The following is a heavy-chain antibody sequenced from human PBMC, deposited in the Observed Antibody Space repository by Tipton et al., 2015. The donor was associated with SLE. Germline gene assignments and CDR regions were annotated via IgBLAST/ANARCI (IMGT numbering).Heavy chain of an antibody. CDR1: GNTFSSFA. Sequence: QVQLVQSGAEVKKPGASVTVSCKASGNTFSSFAFNWVRQAPGQGLEWMGWIHSNTGNPTYAPGFTGRFVFSLDTSVSTAFLQISSLKAEDSAVYYCAYLPSLIGQMDDFDSWGQGTLVTVSS. V-gene: IGHV7-4-1*02. J-gene: IGHJ5*01. CDR3: AYLPSLIGQMDDFDS. CDR2: IHSNTGNP. D-gene: IGHD1-1*01.